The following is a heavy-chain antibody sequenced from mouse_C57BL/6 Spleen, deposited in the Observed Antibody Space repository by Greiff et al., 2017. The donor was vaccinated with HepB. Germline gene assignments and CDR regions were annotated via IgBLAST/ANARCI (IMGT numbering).Heavy chain of an antibody. Sequence: VQLQQSGAELVKPGASVKLSCKASGYTFTSYWMHWVKQRPGQGLEWIGMIHPNSGSTNYNEKFKSKATLTVDKSSSTAYMQLSSLTSEDSAVYYCARGDSSGYRFAYWGQGTLVTVSA. CDR1: GYTFTSYW. CDR3: ARGDSSGYRFAY. J-gene: IGHJ3*01. D-gene: IGHD3-2*02. CDR2: IHPNSGST. V-gene: IGHV1-64*01.